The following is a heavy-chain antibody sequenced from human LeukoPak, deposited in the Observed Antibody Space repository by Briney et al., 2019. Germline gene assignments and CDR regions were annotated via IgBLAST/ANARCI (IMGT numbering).Heavy chain of an antibody. V-gene: IGHV1-46*01. J-gene: IGHJ6*02. CDR3: AYDSSGYYFYYYGMDV. CDR1: GYTFTSYY. CDR2: INPSGGST. Sequence: GASVKVSCKASGYTFTSYYMHWVRQAPGQGLEWMGIINPSGGSTSYAQKFQGRVTMTRDTSTSTVYMELSSLRSEDTAEYYCAYDSSGYYFYYYGMDVWGQGTTVTVSS. D-gene: IGHD3-22*01.